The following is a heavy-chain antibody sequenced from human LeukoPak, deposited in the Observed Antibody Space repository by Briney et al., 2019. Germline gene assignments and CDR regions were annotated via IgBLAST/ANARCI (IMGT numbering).Heavy chain of an antibody. Sequence: PGRSLRLSCAASGFIFGDYAIHWVRQGPGKGLEWVSGITGNSARVGYADSMKGRFTISRDDAKNSLYLQMNSLRPEDTALYFCAKGEGYCSSSSCVFDYWGQGTLVTVSS. CDR1: GFIFGDYA. CDR2: ITGNSARV. CDR3: AKGEGYCSSSSCVFDY. D-gene: IGHD2-2*01. V-gene: IGHV3-9*01. J-gene: IGHJ4*02.